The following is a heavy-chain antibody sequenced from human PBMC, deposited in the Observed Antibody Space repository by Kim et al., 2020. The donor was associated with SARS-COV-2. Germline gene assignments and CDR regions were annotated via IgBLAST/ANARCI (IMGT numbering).Heavy chain of an antibody. CDR1: GGSVNGYY. CDR2: IFSTGDT. J-gene: IGHJ4*02. V-gene: IGHV4-59*02. Sequence: SETLSLTCTVSGGSVNGYYWSWIRQPPGKGPEWIGYIFSTGDTKYNPYRQSRATMSVDTSKHQLSLTLDSVTAADTALYYCGRFSGVTSRQLEYWGQGPQVPVSS. D-gene: IGHD1-1*01. CDR3: GRFSGVTSRQLEY.